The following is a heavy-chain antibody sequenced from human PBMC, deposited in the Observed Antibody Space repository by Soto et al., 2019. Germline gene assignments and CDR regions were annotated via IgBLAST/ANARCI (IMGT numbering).Heavy chain of an antibody. J-gene: IGHJ4*02. CDR2: ISGSGGSA. Sequence: GGSLRLSCAACGFTFISYAMRWVLQAPWKGLEWVSAISGSGGSAYYADSVKGRFTISSDNSKNTLYLQMNSRGAEDTAVYYCAKDGAGSTYYYGSGSYVNRPLYNFDYWGQGPLVTVSS. CDR3: AKDGAGSTYYYGSGSYVNRPLYNFDY. D-gene: IGHD3-10*01. CDR1: GFTFISYA. V-gene: IGHV3-23*01.